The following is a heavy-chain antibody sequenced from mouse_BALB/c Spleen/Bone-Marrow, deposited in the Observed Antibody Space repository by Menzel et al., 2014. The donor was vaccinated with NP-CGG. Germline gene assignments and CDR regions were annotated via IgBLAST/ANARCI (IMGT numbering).Heavy chain of an antibody. V-gene: IGHV1-63*02. J-gene: IGHJ2*01. CDR1: SYTFTNYW. CDR2: VYPGGGYT. Sequence: QVQLKESGAELVRPGTSVKVSCKASSYTFTNYWLGWVKQRPGHGLEWIGDVYPGGGYTNYNEKFKGKATLTADTSSSTAYMQLSSLTSEDSAVYFCARRGTGVDYWGQGTTLTVSS. D-gene: IGHD4-1*01. CDR3: ARRGTGVDY.